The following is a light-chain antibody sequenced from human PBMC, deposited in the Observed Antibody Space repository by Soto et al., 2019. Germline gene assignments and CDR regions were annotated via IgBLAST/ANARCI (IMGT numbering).Light chain of an antibody. CDR2: GAS. CDR3: QQYNSYSWT. Sequence: EVVMTQSPATLYFSRVERSTLSFRASQSVSSNLAWYQQKPGQVPRLLIYGASNRATGVSARFSGSGSGTEFTLTITSLQPEDFATYYCQQYNSYSWTFGQGTKVDIK. J-gene: IGKJ1*01. V-gene: IGKV3-15*01. CDR1: QSVSSN.